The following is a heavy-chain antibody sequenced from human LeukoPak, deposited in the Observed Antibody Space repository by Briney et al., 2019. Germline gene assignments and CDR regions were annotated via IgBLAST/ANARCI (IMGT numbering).Heavy chain of an antibody. J-gene: IGHJ4*02. CDR2: ISSTGGTT. V-gene: IGHV3-64*02. CDR1: GFTFSIFA. D-gene: IGHD3-10*01. Sequence: GGSLRLSCAASGFTFSIFAMHWVRQAPGKGLEYVSTISSTGGTTSYADSVKGRFTVSRDNSNNTLYLQMGSLRAEDMAVYYCARGGPRSPADYWGQGTLVTVSS. CDR3: ARGGPRSPADY.